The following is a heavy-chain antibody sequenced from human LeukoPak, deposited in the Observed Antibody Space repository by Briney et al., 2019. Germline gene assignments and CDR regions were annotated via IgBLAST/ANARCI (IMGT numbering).Heavy chain of an antibody. V-gene: IGHV4-59*08. CDR2: IYYSGST. CDR1: GGSISSYY. J-gene: IGHJ4*02. CDR3: ARQALGYCSGGSCYPRHFDY. D-gene: IGHD2-15*01. Sequence: SETLSLTCTVSGGSISSYYWSWIRQPPGKGLEWIGYIYYSGSTNYNPSPKSRVTISVDTSKNQFSLKLSSVTAADTAVYYCARQALGYCSGGSCYPRHFDYWGQGTLVTVSS.